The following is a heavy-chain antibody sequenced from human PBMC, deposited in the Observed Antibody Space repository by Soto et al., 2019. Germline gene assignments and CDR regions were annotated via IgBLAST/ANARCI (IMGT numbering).Heavy chain of an antibody. V-gene: IGHV5-51*01. CDR2: IFPADSDT. Sequence: GESLKISCKTSGYTFTTYWIGWVRQMPGKGPEWMGIIFPADSDTRNSPSFQGQVTISADTSTSTAYLQWSSLKASDTAMYYCARSGYSGYEFDYWGQGTLVTVSS. J-gene: IGHJ4*02. CDR3: ARSGYSGYEFDY. D-gene: IGHD5-12*01. CDR1: GYTFTTYW.